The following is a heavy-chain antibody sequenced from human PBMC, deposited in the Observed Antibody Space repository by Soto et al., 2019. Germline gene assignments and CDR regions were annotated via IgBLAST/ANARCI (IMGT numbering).Heavy chain of an antibody. Sequence: PSQTLSRTCAISGDSVSSNTASWNWIRQSPSRGLEWLGRTYFRSKWYNDYAVSVKIRIIINPDTSNNQFSLQLNSVTPEDTAVYFCAKGDNLGPKTGYAFDPWGQGIMVTVSS. J-gene: IGHJ5*02. D-gene: IGHD5-12*01. CDR2: TYFRSKWYN. V-gene: IGHV6-1*01. CDR1: GDSVSSNTAS. CDR3: AKGDNLGPKTGYAFDP.